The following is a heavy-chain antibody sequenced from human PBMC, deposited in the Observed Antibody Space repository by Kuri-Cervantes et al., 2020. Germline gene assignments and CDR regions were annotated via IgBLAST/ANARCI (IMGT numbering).Heavy chain of an antibody. V-gene: IGHV3-30*18. CDR3: AKEVQYYYGSGSYCDY. D-gene: IGHD3-10*01. J-gene: IGHJ4*02. CDR1: GFTFSSYG. CDR2: ISYDGSNK. Sequence: GGSLRLSCAASGFTFSSYGMHWVRQAPGKGLEWVAVISYDGSNKYYADPVKGRFTISRDNSKNTLYLQMNSLRAEDTAVYYCAKEVQYYYGSGSYCDYWGQGTLVTVSS.